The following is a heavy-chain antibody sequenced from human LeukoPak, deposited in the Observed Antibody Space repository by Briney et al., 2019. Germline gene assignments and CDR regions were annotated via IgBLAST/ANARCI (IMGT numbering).Heavy chain of an antibody. CDR1: GGSISSYY. CDR3: ARVYCGGDCYSEYYYYYGMDV. D-gene: IGHD2-21*02. Sequence: PSETLSLTCTVSGGSISSYYWSWIRQPPGKGLEWIGYIYYSGSTNYNPSLKSRVTISVDTSKNQSSLKLSSVTAADTAVYYCARVYCGGDCYSEYYYYYGMDVWGQGTTVTVSS. J-gene: IGHJ6*02. V-gene: IGHV4-59*01. CDR2: IYYSGST.